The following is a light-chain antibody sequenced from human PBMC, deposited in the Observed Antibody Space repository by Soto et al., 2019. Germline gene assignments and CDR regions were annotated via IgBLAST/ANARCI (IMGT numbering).Light chain of an antibody. CDR3: QPYDSSLPGSV. CDR2: GNS. Sequence: QSVLTQPPSVSGAPGQRVTISCTGSSSNIGAGYDVHWYQQLPGTAPKLLIYGNSNRPSGVPDRFSGSKSGTSASLAITGLHAEVEADYYCQPYDSSLPGSVFGGGTNLTVL. V-gene: IGLV1-40*01. CDR1: SSNIGAGYD. J-gene: IGLJ3*02.